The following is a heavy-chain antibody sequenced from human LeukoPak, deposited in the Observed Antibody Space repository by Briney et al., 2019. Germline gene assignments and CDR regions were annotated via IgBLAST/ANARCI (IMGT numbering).Heavy chain of an antibody. Sequence: GGSLRLSCAASGFTFSDYYMSWIRQAPGKGLEWVSYISSSGSTIYYADSVKGRFTISRDSAKNSLYLQMNSLRAEDTAVYYCARDFGTMITFGGVLNWFDPWGQGALVTVSS. CDR1: GFTFSDYY. CDR2: ISSSGSTI. J-gene: IGHJ5*02. D-gene: IGHD3-16*01. CDR3: ARDFGTMITFGGVLNWFDP. V-gene: IGHV3-11*01.